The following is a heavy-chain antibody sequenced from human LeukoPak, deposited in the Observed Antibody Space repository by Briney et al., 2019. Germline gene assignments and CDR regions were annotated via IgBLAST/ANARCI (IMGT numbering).Heavy chain of an antibody. J-gene: IGHJ5*02. V-gene: IGHV3-23*01. CDR1: GFTFSSYG. Sequence: GGSLRLSCAASGFTFSSYGMHWVRQAPGEGLQWVSDISGSGSSAYYADSVRGRFTISRDNSKNTLYLQMNSLRAEDTAVYHCAKDLIAARPGFDPWGQGTLVTVSS. CDR3: AKDLIAARPGFDP. CDR2: ISGSGSSA. D-gene: IGHD6-6*01.